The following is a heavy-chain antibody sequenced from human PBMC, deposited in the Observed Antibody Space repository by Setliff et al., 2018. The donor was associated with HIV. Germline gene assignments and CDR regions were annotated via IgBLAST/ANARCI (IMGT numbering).Heavy chain of an antibody. D-gene: IGHD3-22*01. CDR2: IYYSGST. Sequence: SETLSLTCTVSGGSISNYYWSWIRQPPGKGLEWIGYIYYSGSTNYNPSLRSRVTILVDSSRNQFSLRLSSVTAADTAVYYCARFYDISGYYSNYHYYMDVWGKGTTVTVSS. J-gene: IGHJ6*03. CDR3: ARFYDISGYYSNYHYYMDV. V-gene: IGHV4-59*08. CDR1: GGSISNYY.